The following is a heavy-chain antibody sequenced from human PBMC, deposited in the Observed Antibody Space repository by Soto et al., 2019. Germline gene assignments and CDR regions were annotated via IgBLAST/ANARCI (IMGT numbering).Heavy chain of an antibody. Sequence: QVQLVQSGAEVKKPGASVKVSCTPSGYTFTSDGISWMRQAPGQGLEWRGWSSDYNGNTNYAKKLQGSVTMSTDTSTSTTYRELRSRRSDDTAVYYCARLRAITIFGVGSRFAPWGQGTLVTVSS. CDR1: GYTFTSDG. J-gene: IGHJ5*02. D-gene: IGHD3-3*01. V-gene: IGHV1-18*01. CDR2: SSDYNGNT. CDR3: ARLRAITIFGVGSRFAP.